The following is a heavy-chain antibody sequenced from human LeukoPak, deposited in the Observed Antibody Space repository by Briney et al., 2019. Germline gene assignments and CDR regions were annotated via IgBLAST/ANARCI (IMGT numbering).Heavy chain of an antibody. Sequence: SETLSLTCALSVGSFSVYYWSSVREPPGRGLEWGGEIKHSGSTNYNPSVKSRVTIPVDTSKNQFSLKLRSETAADTAVYYCARQRRLTMIVVVITTYFDYWGQGTLVTVSS. V-gene: IGHV4-34*01. D-gene: IGHD3-22*01. CDR1: VGSFSVYY. CDR3: ARQRRLTMIVVVITTYFDY. J-gene: IGHJ4*02. CDR2: IKHSGST.